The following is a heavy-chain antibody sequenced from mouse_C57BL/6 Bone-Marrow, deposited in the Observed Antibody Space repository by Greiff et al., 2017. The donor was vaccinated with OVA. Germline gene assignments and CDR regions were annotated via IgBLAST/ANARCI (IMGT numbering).Heavy chain of an antibody. V-gene: IGHV1-55*01. CDR3: ARVETVVATNDY. D-gene: IGHD1-1*01. CDR2: FYPGSGST. CDR1: GYTFTSYW. J-gene: IGHJ2*01. Sequence: QVQLQQPGAELVKPGASVKMSCKASGYTFTSYWITWVKQRPGQGLEWIGDFYPGSGSTNYNEKFKSKATLTVDTSSSTAYMQLSSLTSEDSAVYYCARVETVVATNDYWGQGTTLTVSS.